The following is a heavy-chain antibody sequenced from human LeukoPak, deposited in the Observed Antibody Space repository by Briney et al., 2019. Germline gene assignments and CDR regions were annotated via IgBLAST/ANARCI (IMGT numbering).Heavy chain of an antibody. D-gene: IGHD3-9*01. J-gene: IGHJ6*03. CDR2: IIPIFGTA. Sequence: ASVKVSCKASGGTFISYAISWVRQAPGQGLEWMGGIIPIFGTANYAQKFQGRVTITTDESTSTAYMELSSLRSEDTAVYYCARDNYDILTGYYTPYYYMDVWGKGTTVTVSS. CDR3: ARDNYDILTGYYTPYYYMDV. CDR1: GGTFISYA. V-gene: IGHV1-69*05.